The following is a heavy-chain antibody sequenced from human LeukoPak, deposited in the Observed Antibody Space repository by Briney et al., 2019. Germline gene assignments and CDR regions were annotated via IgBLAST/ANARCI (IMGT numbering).Heavy chain of an antibody. J-gene: IGHJ3*02. V-gene: IGHV4-34*01. D-gene: IGHD2-2*01. Sequence: PGGSLRLSCVASGFSFNNYAMNWVRQPPGKGLEWIGEINHSGSTNYNPSLKSRVTISVDTSKNQFSLKLSSVTAADTAVYYCARVGYCSSTSCRDAFDIWGQGTMVTVSS. CDR2: INHSGST. CDR1: GFSFNNYA. CDR3: ARVGYCSSTSCRDAFDI.